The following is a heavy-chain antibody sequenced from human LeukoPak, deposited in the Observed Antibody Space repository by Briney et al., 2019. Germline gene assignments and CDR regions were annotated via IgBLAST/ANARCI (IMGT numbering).Heavy chain of an antibody. V-gene: IGHV3-72*01. J-gene: IGHJ4*02. CDR1: GGSISSSSYY. CDR2: TRNKANSYTT. CDR3: ASNKGYSSSWTPFDY. Sequence: PSETLSLTCTVSGGSISSSSYYWGWIRQPPGKGLEWVGRTRNKANSYTTEYAASVKGRFTISRDDSKNSLYLQMNSLKTEDTAGYYCASNKGYSSSWTPFDYWGQETLVTVSS. D-gene: IGHD6-13*01.